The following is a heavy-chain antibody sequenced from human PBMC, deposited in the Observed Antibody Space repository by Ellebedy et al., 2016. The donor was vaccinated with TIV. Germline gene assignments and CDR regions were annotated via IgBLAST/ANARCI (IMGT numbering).Heavy chain of an antibody. Sequence: GGSLTLSCAASRFTFSSYDMHWVRQGTGQGLEWVSAFGTAGDTYYPGSVKGRFTISRENAKNSLYLQMNSLRAEDTAVYYCARVGFGDTAVDYWGQGTLVTVSS. CDR3: ARVGFGDTAVDY. V-gene: IGHV3-13*01. CDR1: RFTFSSYD. CDR2: FGTAGDT. D-gene: IGHD2-21*02. J-gene: IGHJ4*03.